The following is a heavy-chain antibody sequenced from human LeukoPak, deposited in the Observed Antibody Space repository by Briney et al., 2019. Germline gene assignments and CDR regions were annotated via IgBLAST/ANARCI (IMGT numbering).Heavy chain of an antibody. CDR1: GFSIRGYW. CDR3: VRDGDAYDFDL. D-gene: IGHD5-12*01. J-gene: IGHJ4*02. CDR2: IKSDGSWT. Sequence: GGSLRLSCAASGFSIRGYWMHWVRQAPGKGLMWVSRIKSDGSWTNYADSVRGRFTISRDNAKNTLFLQMVGLRAEDTAIYYCVRDGDAYDFDLWGQGILVTVSS. V-gene: IGHV3-74*01.